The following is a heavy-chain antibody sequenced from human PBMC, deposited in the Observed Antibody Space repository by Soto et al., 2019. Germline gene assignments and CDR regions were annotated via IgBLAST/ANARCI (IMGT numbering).Heavy chain of an antibody. CDR3: ARGVGSSPPRY. V-gene: IGHV4-59*01. Sequence: PSETLSLTCTISGGSIIVYYWSWSRQPPGQALEWIGYIYDSGSPYYNPSLRSRVIISADTSKNQISLKLTSATAADTAVYYCARGVGSSPPRYWGRGTLVTVSS. CDR1: GGSIIVYY. CDR2: IYDSGSP. D-gene: IGHD1-26*01. J-gene: IGHJ4*02.